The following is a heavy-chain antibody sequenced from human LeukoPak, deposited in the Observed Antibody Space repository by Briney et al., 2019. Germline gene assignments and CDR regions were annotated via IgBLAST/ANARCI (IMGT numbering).Heavy chain of an antibody. J-gene: IGHJ4*02. CDR2: VSSDGTYK. CDR1: GFTFTNYA. CDR3: ARRGYFASGRSVYFDY. V-gene: IGHV3-30-3*01. Sequence: PGGSLRLSCAASGFTFTNYAMHWVRQAPGKGLEWVADVSSDGTYKYYADSVKGRFTISRDSSKNTVHLQMNSLRPDDTAVYYCARRGYFASGRSVYFDYWGQGILVTVSS. D-gene: IGHD3-10*01.